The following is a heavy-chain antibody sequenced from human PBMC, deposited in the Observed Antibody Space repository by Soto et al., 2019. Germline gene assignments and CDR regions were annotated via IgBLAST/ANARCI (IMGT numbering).Heavy chain of an antibody. CDR2: ISSSSSYI. Sequence: PGVSLGLSCAASGFPFRRYSMNWVRQAPGKGLEWVSSISSSSSYIYYADSVKGRFTISRDNSKNTLYLQMNSLRAEDTAVYYCAINPAESWGQGTLVTGSS. CDR3: AINPAES. J-gene: IGHJ1*01. CDR1: GFPFRRYS. V-gene: IGHV3-21*01.